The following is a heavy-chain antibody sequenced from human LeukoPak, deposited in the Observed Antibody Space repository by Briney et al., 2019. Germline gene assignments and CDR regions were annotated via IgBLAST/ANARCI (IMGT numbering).Heavy chain of an antibody. CDR2: VNPNNGGT. CDR3: ARLAISATSDY. J-gene: IGHJ4*02. D-gene: IGHD3-3*02. CDR1: GYTFTAYY. Sequence: GASVKVSCKASGYTFTAYYMHWVRQAPGQGLEWMGWVNPNNGGTSFSQEFQGRVTMTRDTSINTAYMELSRLTSDDTAVYYCARLAISATSDYWGQGTLVTVSS. V-gene: IGHV1-2*02.